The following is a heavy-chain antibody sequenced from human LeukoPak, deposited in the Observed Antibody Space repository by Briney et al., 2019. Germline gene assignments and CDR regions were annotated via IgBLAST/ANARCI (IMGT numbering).Heavy chain of an antibody. CDR3: AKDQNGLYSSGWYGVFDY. D-gene: IGHD6-19*01. Sequence: GRSLRLSCAASGFTFSSYGMHWVRQAPGKGLEWVAFIRYDGSNKYYADSVKGRFTISRDNSKNTLYLQMNSLRAEDTAVYYCAKDQNGLYSSGWYGVFDYWGQGTLVTVSS. CDR1: GFTFSSYG. J-gene: IGHJ4*02. CDR2: IRYDGSNK. V-gene: IGHV3-30*02.